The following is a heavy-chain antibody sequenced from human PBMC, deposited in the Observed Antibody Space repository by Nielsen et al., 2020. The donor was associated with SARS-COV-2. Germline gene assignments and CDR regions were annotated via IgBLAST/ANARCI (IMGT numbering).Heavy chain of an antibody. J-gene: IGHJ4*02. CDR2: ISSSGSTI. CDR3: AKLPDGYNGFDY. CDR1: GFTFSSYE. D-gene: IGHD5-24*01. Sequence: GGSLRLSCAASGFTFSSYEMNWVRQAPGKGLEWVSYISSSGSTIYYADSVKGRFTISRDNAKNSLYLQMNSLRAEDTALYYCAKLPDGYNGFDYWGQGTLVTVSS. V-gene: IGHV3-48*03.